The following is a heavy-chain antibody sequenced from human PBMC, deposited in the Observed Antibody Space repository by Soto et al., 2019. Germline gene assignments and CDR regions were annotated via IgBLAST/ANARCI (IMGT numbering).Heavy chain of an antibody. V-gene: IGHV3-23*01. CDR1: GFTFSSYA. CDR2: ISGSGGST. J-gene: IGHJ4*02. CDR3: ARGGRADFVLMVYAISGLAHL. Sequence: GGSLRLSCAASGFTFSSYAMSWVRQAPGKGLEWVSAISGSGGSTYYADSVKGRFTISRDNSKNTLYLQMNSLRAEDTAVYYCARGGRADFVLMVYAISGLAHLWGQGSLVTGSS. D-gene: IGHD2-8*01.